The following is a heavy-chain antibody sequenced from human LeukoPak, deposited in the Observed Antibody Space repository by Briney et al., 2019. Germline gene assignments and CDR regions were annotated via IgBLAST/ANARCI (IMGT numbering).Heavy chain of an antibody. J-gene: IGHJ4*02. CDR2: ISSSGSTI. Sequence: GVLRLSCAASGFTFSSYEMNWVRQAPGKGLEWVSYISSSGSTIYYADSVKGRFTISRDNAKNSLYLQMNSLRAEDTAVYYCARDSRPNSSSSRKDFDCWGQGTLVTVSS. CDR3: ARDSRPNSSSSRKDFDC. CDR1: GFTFSSYE. V-gene: IGHV3-48*03. D-gene: IGHD6-6*01.